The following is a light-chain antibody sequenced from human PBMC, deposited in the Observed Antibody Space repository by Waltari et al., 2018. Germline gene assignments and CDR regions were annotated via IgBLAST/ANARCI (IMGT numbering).Light chain of an antibody. Sequence: EVVMAQSPATLSVSPGERATLSCRASQSVGSSLAWYQQKFGQAPRLLIYDASTRATGIPARFSGSGSGTEITLTISSLQSEDFAVYFCQQYNNWPPYTFGQGTKLEIK. CDR3: QQYNNWPPYT. V-gene: IGKV3-15*01. CDR1: QSVGSS. J-gene: IGKJ2*01. CDR2: DAS.